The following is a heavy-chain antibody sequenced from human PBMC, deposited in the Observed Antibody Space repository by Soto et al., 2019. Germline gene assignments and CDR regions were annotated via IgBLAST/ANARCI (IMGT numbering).Heavy chain of an antibody. CDR2: ISGSGGST. Sequence: EVQLLESGGGLVQPGGSLRLSCAASGFTFSSYAMSWVRQAPGKGLEWVSAISGSGGSTYYADSVKGRFTISRDNSMNQLCLRRNSMSAQDTAVYYCAKDGSCTNGVCYRRYYYYYKYMDVWGKGTTVTVSS. CDR3: AKDGSCTNGVCYRRYYYYYKYMDV. J-gene: IGHJ6*03. V-gene: IGHV3-23*01. D-gene: IGHD2-8*01. CDR1: GFTFSSYA.